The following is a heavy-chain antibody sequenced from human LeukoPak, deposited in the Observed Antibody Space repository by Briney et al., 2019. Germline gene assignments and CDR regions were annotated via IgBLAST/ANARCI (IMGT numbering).Heavy chain of an antibody. CDR3: AKGHYYDRSGYYGWDY. J-gene: IGHJ4*02. D-gene: IGHD3-22*01. CDR1: GFTFSSYA. CDR2: ISGSGGST. V-gene: IGHV3-23*01. Sequence: QPGGSLRLSCAASGFTFSSYAMNWVRQAPGKGLEWVSAISGSGGSTNYADSVKGRFTISRDNSKNTLYVQMNSLRDEDTAAYYWAKGHYYDRSGYYGWDYWGQGTLVSVSS.